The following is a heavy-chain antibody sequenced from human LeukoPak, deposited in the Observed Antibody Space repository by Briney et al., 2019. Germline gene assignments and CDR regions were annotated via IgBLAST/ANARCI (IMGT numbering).Heavy chain of an antibody. Sequence: PGGSLSLSCAASGFIVSCNYMYWVRQAPGKGMEWVSVIFNSGSTYYADSVKGRFTISRDNSKNTLYLQMNSLRAEDTAVYYCARDKADVGWFDPWGEGTLVTVS. J-gene: IGHJ5*02. V-gene: IGHV3-66*01. CDR1: GFIVSCNY. CDR3: ARDKADVGWFDP. CDR2: IFNSGST. D-gene: IGHD3-16*01.